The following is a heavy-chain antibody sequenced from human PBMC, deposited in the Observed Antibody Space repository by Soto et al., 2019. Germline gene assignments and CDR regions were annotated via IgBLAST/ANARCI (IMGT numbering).Heavy chain of an antibody. V-gene: IGHV4-4*02. Sequence: PSETLSLTCAVSGDSISSNNWWSWVRQPPGKGMEWIGEIDHTVSINYNPYLKSRVTISVDKSKNQFSLKLTSVTAADTAVYYCARAYAGAIWGQGSLVTVSS. D-gene: IGHD2-2*01. CDR3: ARAYAGAI. CDR2: IDHTVSI. CDR1: GDSISSNNW. J-gene: IGHJ4*02.